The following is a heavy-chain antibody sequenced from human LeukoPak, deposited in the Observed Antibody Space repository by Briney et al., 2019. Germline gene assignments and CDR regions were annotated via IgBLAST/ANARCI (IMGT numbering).Heavy chain of an antibody. D-gene: IGHD7-27*01. CDR1: GFTSSHYW. CDR2: IRPDANDG. Sequence: PGESLRLSCAASGFTSSHYWMAWVRQAPGKGLEWVAIIRPDANDGSYVDSVKGRFTISRDNAKNSLYLQLNSLRAEDTAVYFCARADWGSIDYWGQGALVTVSS. V-gene: IGHV3-7*01. CDR3: ARADWGSIDY. J-gene: IGHJ4*02.